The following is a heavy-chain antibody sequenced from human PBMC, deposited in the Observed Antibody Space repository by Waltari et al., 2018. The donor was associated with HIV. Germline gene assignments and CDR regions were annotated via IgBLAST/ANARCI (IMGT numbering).Heavy chain of an antibody. D-gene: IGHD3-22*01. CDR2: IKQDGSEK. V-gene: IGHV3-7*01. J-gene: IGHJ4*02. CDR3: ARGPPNYYDSSGYGY. Sequence: EVQLVESGGGLVQPGGSLRVCCAASGFTFSTYGMSWVRQAPGKGLEWMANIKQDGSEKYYVDSVKGRFTISRDNAKNSLYLQMNSLRAEDTAVYYCARGPPNYYDSSGYGYWGQGTLVTVSS. CDR1: GFTFSTYG.